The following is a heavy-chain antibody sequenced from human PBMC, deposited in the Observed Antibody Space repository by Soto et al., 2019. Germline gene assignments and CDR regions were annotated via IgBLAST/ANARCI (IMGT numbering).Heavy chain of an antibody. Sequence: QVQLQQWGAGLLKPSETLSLTCAVYGGSFSGYYWSWIRQPPGKGLEWIGQINHSGRTNYNPSLKSRVTISVDTSKHQFSLKLNSVTAADTAVYYCARSPMGLLFRYYFDYWGQGTLVTVSS. CDR2: INHSGRT. CDR3: ARSPMGLLFRYYFDY. D-gene: IGHD2-21*02. V-gene: IGHV4-34*01. J-gene: IGHJ4*02. CDR1: GGSFSGYY.